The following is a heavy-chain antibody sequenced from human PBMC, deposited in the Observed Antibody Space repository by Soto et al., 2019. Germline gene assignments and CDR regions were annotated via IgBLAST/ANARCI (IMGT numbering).Heavy chain of an antibody. CDR3: ARRGGGVVLAATTPFDY. Sequence: QVPLQESGPRLVRPSGTLSLTCTVSSGSITSANWWSWVRQPPGRGLEWIGAIYHSGSTNYNLSLKSRVTLSVDKSKNQFSLSLSSVTAADTAMYYCARRGGGVVLAATTPFDYWGQGTLVTVSS. J-gene: IGHJ4*02. CDR1: SGSITSANW. V-gene: IGHV4-4*02. D-gene: IGHD2-15*01. CDR2: IYHSGST.